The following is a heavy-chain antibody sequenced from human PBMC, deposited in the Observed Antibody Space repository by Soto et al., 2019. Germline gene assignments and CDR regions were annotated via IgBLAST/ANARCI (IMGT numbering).Heavy chain of an antibody. CDR1: GYTFTSYD. J-gene: IGHJ6*03. D-gene: IGHD6-13*01. CDR3: ARKGLFSSSWSRYYYYYYMDV. V-gene: IGHV1-8*01. Sequence: ASVKVSCKASGYTFTSYDINWVRQATGQGLEWMGWMNPNSGNTGYAQKIQGRVTMTRNTSISTAYMELSSLRSEDTAVYYCARKGLFSSSWSRYYYYYYMDVWGKGTTVTVSS. CDR2: MNPNSGNT.